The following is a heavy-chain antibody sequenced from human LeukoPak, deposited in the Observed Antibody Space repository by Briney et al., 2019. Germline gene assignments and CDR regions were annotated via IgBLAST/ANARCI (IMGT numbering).Heavy chain of an antibody. CDR2: INPNSGDT. J-gene: IGHJ4*02. CDR3: ARGTEYGYFGSYYANFPY. Sequence: ASVKVSCKASGYTFTGYYMNWVRHAPGQGLEWMAWINPNSGDTNYAQKFQGRVTMARDTSISTAYMELSRLKSDDTAVYYCARGTEYGYFGSYYANFPYWGQGTLVTVSS. CDR1: GYTFTGYY. D-gene: IGHD1-26*01. V-gene: IGHV1-2*02.